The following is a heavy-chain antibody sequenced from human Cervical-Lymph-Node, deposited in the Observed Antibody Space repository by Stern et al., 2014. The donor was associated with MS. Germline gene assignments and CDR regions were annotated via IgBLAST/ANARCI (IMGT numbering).Heavy chain of an antibody. Sequence: QVQLVQSGGGVVQPGGSLRLSCAASGFIFSSHAIHWVRQAPGKGLEWVALMSYDGYDVSYADSVKGRFTISRDNSKKTLYLQMNSLRAEDTALYYCARDPGSWTFYYFDYWGQGSPVTGSS. CDR3: ARDPGSWTFYYFDY. V-gene: IGHV3-30*04. J-gene: IGHJ4*02. D-gene: IGHD3/OR15-3a*01. CDR2: MSYDGYDV. CDR1: GFIFSSHA.